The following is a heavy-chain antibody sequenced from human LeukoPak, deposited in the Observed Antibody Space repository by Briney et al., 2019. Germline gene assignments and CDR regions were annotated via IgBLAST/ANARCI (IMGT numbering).Heavy chain of an antibody. Sequence: LETLAPLGAERGGCIRCYYWSWIRQPPGKGLEWIGYIYYSGSTNYNPSLKSRVTISVDTSKNQFSLKLSSVTAADTAVYYCAREREGYEYYFDYWGQGTLVTVSS. CDR1: GGCIRCYY. CDR3: AREREGYEYYFDY. CDR2: IYYSGST. V-gene: IGHV4-59*01. D-gene: IGHD5-18*01. J-gene: IGHJ4*02.